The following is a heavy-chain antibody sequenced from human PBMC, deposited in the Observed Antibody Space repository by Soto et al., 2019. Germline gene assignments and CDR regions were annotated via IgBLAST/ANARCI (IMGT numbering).Heavy chain of an antibody. Sequence: QVPLVQSGAEVKKPGSSVKVSCKASGGTFSSYAISWVRQAPGQGLEWMGGIIPIFGTANYAHKFQGRVTITADESPSTAYMELSSLRSEDTAVYYCARVWDYSGSYYYYYGMDVWGQGTTVTVSS. CDR2: IIPIFGTA. J-gene: IGHJ6*02. V-gene: IGHV1-69*01. CDR1: GGTFSSYA. CDR3: ARVWDYSGSYYYYYGMDV. D-gene: IGHD1-26*01.